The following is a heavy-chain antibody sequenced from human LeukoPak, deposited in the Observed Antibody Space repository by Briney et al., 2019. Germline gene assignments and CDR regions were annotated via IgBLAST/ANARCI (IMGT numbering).Heavy chain of an antibody. CDR3: ARDTAGNDY. Sequence: PGGSLRLSCAASRFTFSNYWMSWVRQAPGKGLEWVANINQDGSEKYYVDSVKGRFSISRDNAKNSLFLQMSSLGDEDTAVYYCARDTAGNDYWGQGTLVTVSS. CDR1: RFTFSNYW. J-gene: IGHJ4*02. CDR2: INQDGSEK. V-gene: IGHV3-7*01. D-gene: IGHD6-19*01.